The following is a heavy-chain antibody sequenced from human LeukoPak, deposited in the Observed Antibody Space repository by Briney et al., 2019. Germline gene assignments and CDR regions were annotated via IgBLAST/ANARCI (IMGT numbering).Heavy chain of an antibody. V-gene: IGHV3-30*02. CDR1: GFIFDAHD. CDR3: AKPSGSGVDY. D-gene: IGHD1-26*01. CDR2: IRSDGYHT. J-gene: IGHJ4*02. Sequence: GGSLRLSCGASGFIFDAHDMHWVRQAPGKGLEWVAFIRSDGYHTYYADSVKGRFAITRDNSKNTLYLQMNSLRLEDMALYYCAKPSGSGVDYWGRGTRVTVSS.